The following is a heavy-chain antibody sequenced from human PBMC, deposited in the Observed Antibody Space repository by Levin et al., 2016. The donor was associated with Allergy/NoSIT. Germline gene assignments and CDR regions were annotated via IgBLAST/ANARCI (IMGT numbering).Heavy chain of an antibody. V-gene: IGHV3-9*01. CDR3: AKDLAAALSLGRYYGMDV. J-gene: IGHJ6*02. D-gene: IGHD6-13*01. Sequence: PGKGLEWVSGISWNSGSIGYADSVKGRFTISRDNAKNSLYLQMNSLRAEDTALYYCAKDLAAALSLGRYYGMDVWGQGTTVTVSS. CDR2: ISWNSGSI.